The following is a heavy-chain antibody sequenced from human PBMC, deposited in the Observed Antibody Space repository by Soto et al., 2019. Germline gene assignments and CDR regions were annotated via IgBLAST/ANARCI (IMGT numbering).Heavy chain of an antibody. CDR3: AKDLVRGYSSSRIVAPFDY. CDR2: ISYDGSNK. V-gene: IGHV3-30*18. J-gene: IGHJ4*02. Sequence: SLRLACAAAEFTCSSYGMHWVRQAPGKGLEWVAVISYDGSNKYYADSVKGRFTISRDNSKNTLYLQMNSLRAEDTGVYYCAKDLVRGYSSSRIVAPFDYWGQGTLVTVSS. CDR1: EFTCSSYG. D-gene: IGHD6-6*01.